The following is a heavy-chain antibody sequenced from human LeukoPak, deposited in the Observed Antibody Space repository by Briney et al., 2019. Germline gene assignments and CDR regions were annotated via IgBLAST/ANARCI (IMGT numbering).Heavy chain of an antibody. Sequence: GASVKVSCKATGFTSTSYYIHWVRQAPGQGLEWMGLSNSNDGSTDYAQKFQGRVTMTRDTSTSTVYMELSSLRSEDTAVYYCAREIMGSFDYWGQGTLVTVSS. CDR3: AREIMGSFDY. J-gene: IGHJ4*02. CDR1: GFTSTSYY. V-gene: IGHV1-46*01. D-gene: IGHD2-8*01. CDR2: SNSNDGST.